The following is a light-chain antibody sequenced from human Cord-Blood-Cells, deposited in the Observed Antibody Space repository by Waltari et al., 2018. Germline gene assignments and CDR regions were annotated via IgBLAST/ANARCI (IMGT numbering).Light chain of an antibody. Sequence: QSALTQPASVSGSPGQSITISCTGTSSAVGGYNYVSWYQQHPGKAPKPMIYDVSNRPAGVSTRCTGSNSGNTDSLTISVLQAEDEADYYCSSYTSSSTHVVFGGGTKLTVL. CDR1: SSAVGGYNY. J-gene: IGLJ2*01. CDR2: DVS. V-gene: IGLV2-14*01. CDR3: SSYTSSSTHVV.